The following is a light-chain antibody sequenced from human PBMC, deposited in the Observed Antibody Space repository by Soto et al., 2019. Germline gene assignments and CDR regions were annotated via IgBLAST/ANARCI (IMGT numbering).Light chain of an antibody. CDR3: CSYADTYTFVV. V-gene: IGLV2-11*01. J-gene: IGLJ2*01. CDR1: SSDVSAYDY. Sequence: QSALTQPRSVSGSPGQSVTISCTGTSSDVSAYDYVSWYQHHPGRPPKLIIYDLNKRPSGVPDRFSGYKSGNTASLTISGLQAGDEASYYCCSYADTYTFVVFGGGTKLTVL. CDR2: DLN.